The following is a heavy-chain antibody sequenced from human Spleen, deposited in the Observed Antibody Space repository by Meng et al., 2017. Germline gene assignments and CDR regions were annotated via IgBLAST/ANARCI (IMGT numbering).Heavy chain of an antibody. J-gene: IGHJ4*02. CDR3: AREGGSSSHFDY. CDR2: MNPNSGDT. D-gene: IGHD6-6*01. CDR1: HYTFTGYG. V-gene: IGHV1-2*06. Sequence: QVQVVQSGAEVKRPGASVKVSCKASHYTFTGYGVSWVRQAPGQGLEWMGRMNPNSGDTKYAQKFQGRVTMTGYTSISTAYMELSRLTSDDTAVYYCAREGGSSSHFDYWGQGTLVTVSS.